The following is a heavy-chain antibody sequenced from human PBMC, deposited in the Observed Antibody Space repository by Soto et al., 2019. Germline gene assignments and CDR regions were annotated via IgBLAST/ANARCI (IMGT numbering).Heavy chain of an antibody. CDR2: IYYSGST. CDR1: GGSISSGGYY. J-gene: IGHJ6*02. CDR3: ARDSSSSGRPTKNRLDV. D-gene: IGHD6-6*01. V-gene: IGHV4-31*03. Sequence: QVQLQESGPGLVKPSQTLSLTCTVSGGSISSGGYYWSWIRQHPGKGLEWIGYIYYSGSTYYNPSLKSRVTISVDTSKNQFSLKLSSVTAADTAVYYCARDSSSSGRPTKNRLDVWGQGTTVTVSS.